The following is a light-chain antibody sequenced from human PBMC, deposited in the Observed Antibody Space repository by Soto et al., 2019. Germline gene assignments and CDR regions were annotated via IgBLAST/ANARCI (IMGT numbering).Light chain of an antibody. Sequence: VLTQAPLSRCCSPAERACLSGRARQSVSSSYLAWYQQKPGQAPRLLIYGASSRATGIPDRFSGSGSGTDFTLTISRLEPEDFAVYYCQQYGSSPPMTFGQGTKVDIK. V-gene: IGKV3-20*01. CDR1: QSVSSSY. CDR2: GAS. J-gene: IGKJ1*01. CDR3: QQYGSSPPMT.